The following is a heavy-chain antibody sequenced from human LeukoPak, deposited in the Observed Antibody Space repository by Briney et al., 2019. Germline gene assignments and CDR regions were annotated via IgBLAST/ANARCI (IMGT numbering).Heavy chain of an antibody. Sequence: PGGSLRLSCAASGFTFSSYAMHWVRQAPGKGLEWVAVTSYDASNKYYADSVRGRFTISRDNSKNTLFLQMNSLRPEDTAVYYCAKGPVAADYYYYYMDVWGKGTTVTVSS. CDR2: TSYDASNK. D-gene: IGHD6-13*01. V-gene: IGHV3-30-3*01. CDR3: AKGPVAADYYYYYMDV. J-gene: IGHJ6*03. CDR1: GFTFSSYA.